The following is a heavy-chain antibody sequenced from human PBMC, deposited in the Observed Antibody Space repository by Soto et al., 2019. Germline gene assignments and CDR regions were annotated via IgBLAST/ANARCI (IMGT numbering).Heavy chain of an antibody. D-gene: IGHD3-22*01. CDR1: GFTFSSYA. V-gene: IGHV3-23*01. J-gene: IGHJ4*02. CDR3: ARGRYFDGGDYWVANLDFDY. CDR2: ISGSGGST. Sequence: PEGSLRLSCAASGFTFSSYAVSWVRQAPGKGLEWVSAISGSGGSTYYADSVKGRFTISRDNSKNTLSLQMNNLRAEDTAVYFCARGRYFDGGDYWVANLDFDYWGQSPPVTVSA.